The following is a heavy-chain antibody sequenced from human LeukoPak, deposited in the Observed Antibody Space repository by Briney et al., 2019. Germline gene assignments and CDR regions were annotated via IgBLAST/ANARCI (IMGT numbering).Heavy chain of an antibody. CDR1: GYTFTSYY. CDR2: INPSGGST. J-gene: IGHJ4*02. V-gene: IGHV1-46*01. D-gene: IGHD6-13*01. Sequence: ASVKVSCKASGYTFTSYYMHWVRQAPGQGLEWMGIINPSGGSTSYAQKFQGRVTMARDTSTSTVYMELSSLRSEDTAVYYCARVIAAAGPFDYWGQGTLVTVSS. CDR3: ARVIAAAGPFDY.